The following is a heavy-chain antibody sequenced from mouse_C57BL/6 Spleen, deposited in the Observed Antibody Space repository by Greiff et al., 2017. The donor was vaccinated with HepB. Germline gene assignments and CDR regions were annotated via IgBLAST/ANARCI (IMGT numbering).Heavy chain of an antibody. J-gene: IGHJ4*01. Sequence: EVNLVESGEGLVKPGGSLKLSCAASGFTFSSYAMSWVRQTPEKRLEWVAYISSGGDYIYYADTVKGRFTISRDNARNTLYLQMSSLKSEDTAMYYCTRGLTGTDYYAMDYWGQGTSVTVSS. CDR1: GFTFSSYA. V-gene: IGHV5-9-1*02. CDR3: TRGLTGTDYYAMDY. D-gene: IGHD4-1*01. CDR2: ISSGGDYI.